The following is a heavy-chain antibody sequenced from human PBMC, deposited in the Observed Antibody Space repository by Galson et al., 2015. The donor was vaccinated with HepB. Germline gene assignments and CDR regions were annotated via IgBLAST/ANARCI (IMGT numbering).Heavy chain of an antibody. Sequence: CAISGDSVSSNSAAWNWIRQSPSRGLEWLGRTYYRSKWYNDYAVSVKSRITINPDTSKNQFSLQLNSVTPEDTAVYYCARGRVGATRAEYFQHRGQGTLVTVSS. D-gene: IGHD1-26*01. V-gene: IGHV6-1*01. J-gene: IGHJ1*01. CDR1: GDSVSSNSAA. CDR3: ARGRVGATRAEYFQH. CDR2: TYYRSKWYN.